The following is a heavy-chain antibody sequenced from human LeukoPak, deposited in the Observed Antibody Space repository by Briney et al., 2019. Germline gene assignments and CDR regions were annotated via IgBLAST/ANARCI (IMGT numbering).Heavy chain of an antibody. CDR1: GGSISSYY. CDR2: IYYSGST. D-gene: IGHD2-2*01. V-gene: IGHV4-59*01. J-gene: IGHJ4*02. CDR3: ARGSTGPFDY. Sequence: SETLSLTCTVSGGSISSYYWSWIQQPPGKGLEWIGYIYYSGSTNYNPSLKSRVTISVDTSKNQFSLKLTSVTAADTAVYYCARGSTGPFDYWGQGTLVTVSS.